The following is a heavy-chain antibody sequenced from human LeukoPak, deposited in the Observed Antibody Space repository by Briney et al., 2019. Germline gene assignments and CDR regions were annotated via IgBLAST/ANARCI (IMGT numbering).Heavy chain of an antibody. Sequence: GASVKVSCKASGYTFTSYGISWVRQAPGQGLEWMGWISAYNGNTNYAQKLQGRVTMTTDTSTSTAYMELSRLRSDDTAVYYCARDPVVVVAAGIRGGFDYWGQGTLVTVSS. V-gene: IGHV1-18*01. CDR1: GYTFTSYG. D-gene: IGHD2-15*01. CDR2: ISAYNGNT. J-gene: IGHJ4*02. CDR3: ARDPVVVVAAGIRGGFDY.